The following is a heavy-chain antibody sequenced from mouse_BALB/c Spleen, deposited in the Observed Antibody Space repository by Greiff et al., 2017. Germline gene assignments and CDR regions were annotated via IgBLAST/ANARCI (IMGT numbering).Heavy chain of an antibody. CDR1: GYTFTSYV. Sequence: VQLQQSGPELVKPGASVKMSCKASGYTFTSYVMHWVKQKPGQGLEWIGYINPYNDGTKYNEKFKGKATLTSDKSSSTAYMELSSLTSEDSAVYYCARFYGNYGYYYAMDDWGQGTSVTVSS. CDR2: INPYNDGT. J-gene: IGHJ4*01. D-gene: IGHD2-1*01. V-gene: IGHV1-14*01. CDR3: ARFYGNYGYYYAMDD.